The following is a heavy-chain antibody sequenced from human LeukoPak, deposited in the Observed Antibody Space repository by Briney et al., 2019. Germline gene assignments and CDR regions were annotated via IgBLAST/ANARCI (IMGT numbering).Heavy chain of an antibody. CDR1: GYTFTSYD. V-gene: IGHV1-8*01. D-gene: IGHD6-13*01. Sequence: ASVKVSCKASGYTFTSYDINWVRQGTGQGLEWMGWMNPNSGNTGYAQKFQGRVTMTRNTSISTAYMELSSLRSEDTAVYYCARGDRYSSSWYRGPIYYFDYWGQGTLVTVSS. J-gene: IGHJ4*02. CDR2: MNPNSGNT. CDR3: ARGDRYSSSWYRGPIYYFDY.